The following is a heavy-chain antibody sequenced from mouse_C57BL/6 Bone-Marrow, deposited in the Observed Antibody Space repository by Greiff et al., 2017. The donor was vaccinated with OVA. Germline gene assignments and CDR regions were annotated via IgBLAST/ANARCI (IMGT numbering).Heavy chain of an antibody. J-gene: IGHJ2*01. CDR1: GYSFTDYN. V-gene: IGHV1-39*01. CDR3: ASGDGYYYCDY. Sequence: VQLKESGPELVKPGASVKISCKASGYSFTDYNMHWVKQSNGQGLEWIGVIHPNYGTTSYNQKFKGKATLTVDKSSSTAYMQLNSLTSEDAAVYYCASGDGYYYCDYWCQGTTPTVSS. CDR2: IHPNYGTT. D-gene: IGHD2-3*01.